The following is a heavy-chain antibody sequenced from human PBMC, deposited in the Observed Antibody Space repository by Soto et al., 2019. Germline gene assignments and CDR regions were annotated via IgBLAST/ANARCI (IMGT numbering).Heavy chain of an antibody. J-gene: IGHJ4*02. CDR1: GGSISSYY. D-gene: IGHD2-15*01. Sequence: SETLSLTCTVSGGSISSYYWSWIRQPPGKGLEWIGYIYYSGSTNYNPSLKSRVTISVDTSKNQFSLKLSSVTAADTAVYYCARVGVVAAFPHYFDYWGQGTLVTVSS. V-gene: IGHV4-59*01. CDR2: IYYSGST. CDR3: ARVGVVAAFPHYFDY.